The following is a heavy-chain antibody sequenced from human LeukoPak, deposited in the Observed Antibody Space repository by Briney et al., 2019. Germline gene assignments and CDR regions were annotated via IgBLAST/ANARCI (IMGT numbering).Heavy chain of an antibody. Sequence: PGGSLRLSCAASGFTVSSNYMSWVRQAPGKGLERVSVIYSGGSTYYEDSVKGRFTISRDNSKNTLYLQMNSLRAEDTAVYYCARGLGYSSGWYFDYWGQGTLVTVSS. D-gene: IGHD6-19*01. CDR3: ARGLGYSSGWYFDY. CDR2: IYSGGST. CDR1: GFTVSSNY. J-gene: IGHJ4*02. V-gene: IGHV3-66*02.